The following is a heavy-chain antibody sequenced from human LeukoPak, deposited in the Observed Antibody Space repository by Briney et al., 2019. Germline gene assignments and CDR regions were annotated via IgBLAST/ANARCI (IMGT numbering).Heavy chain of an antibody. Sequence: PGGSLRLSCAASGFTFSSYSMNWVRQAPGKGLEWVSSISSSSSYIYYADSVKGRFTISRDNAKNSLYLQMNSLRAEDTAVYYCARDWIYYYDSSGASFDYWGQGTLVTVSS. D-gene: IGHD3-22*01. V-gene: IGHV3-21*01. CDR1: GFTFSSYS. J-gene: IGHJ4*02. CDR2: ISSSSSYI. CDR3: ARDWIYYYDSSGASFDY.